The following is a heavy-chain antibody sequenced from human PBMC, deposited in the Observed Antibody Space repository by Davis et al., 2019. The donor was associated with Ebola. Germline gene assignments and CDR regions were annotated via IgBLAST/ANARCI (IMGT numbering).Heavy chain of an antibody. D-gene: IGHD2-15*01. CDR2: ISAYNGNT. CDR3: ARGAPYCSGGSCYHDAFDI. J-gene: IGHJ3*02. Sequence: ASVKVSCKASGYTFTSYGISWVRQAPGQGLEWMGWISAYNGNTNYAQKLQGRVTMTTDTSTSTAYMELRSLRSDDTAVYYCARGAPYCSGGSCYHDAFDIWGQGTMVTVSS. V-gene: IGHV1-18*01. CDR1: GYTFTSYG.